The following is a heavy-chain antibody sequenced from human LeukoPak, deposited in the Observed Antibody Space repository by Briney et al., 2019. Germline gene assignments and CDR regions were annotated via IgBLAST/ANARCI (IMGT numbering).Heavy chain of an antibody. Sequence: GGSLRLSCAASGFTFSSYAMSWVRQAPGKGLEWVSAISGSGGSTYYADSVKGRFTISRDNSKNTLYLQMTSLRAEDTAVYYCAKDLGSITMVRGVIITNPNWFDPWGQGTLVTVSS. J-gene: IGHJ5*02. CDR2: ISGSGGST. V-gene: IGHV3-23*01. D-gene: IGHD3-10*01. CDR1: GFTFSSYA. CDR3: AKDLGSITMVRGVIITNPNWFDP.